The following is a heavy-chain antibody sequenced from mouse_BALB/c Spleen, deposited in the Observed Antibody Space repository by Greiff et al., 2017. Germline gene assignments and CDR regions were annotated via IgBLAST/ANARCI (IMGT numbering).Heavy chain of an antibody. CDR1: GYSFTGYY. CDR3: ARDYGSRGGYWYFDV. Sequence: LVKTGASVKISCKASGYSFTGYYMHWVKQSHGKSLEWIGYISCYNGATSYNQKFKGKATFTVDTSSSTAYMQFNSLTSEDSAVYYCARDYGSRGGYWYFDVWGAGTTGTVSS. CDR2: ISCYNGAT. D-gene: IGHD1-1*01. J-gene: IGHJ1*01. V-gene: IGHV1S34*01.